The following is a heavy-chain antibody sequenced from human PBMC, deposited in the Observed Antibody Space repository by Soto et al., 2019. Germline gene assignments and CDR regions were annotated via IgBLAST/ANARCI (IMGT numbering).Heavy chain of an antibody. CDR3: ARGIYDSSGYYTRVFDY. CDR2: VHYTGST. J-gene: IGHJ4*02. Sequence: QVQLQESGPGLVKPSETLSLTCTVSGGSISSYYWSWIRQPPGKGLEWIGYVHYTGSTNYNSPLKSRVTISVDTSKNQFSLKLSSVTAADTAVYYSARGIYDSSGYYTRVFDYWGPGTLVTVSS. V-gene: IGHV4-59*01. D-gene: IGHD3-22*01. CDR1: GGSISSYY.